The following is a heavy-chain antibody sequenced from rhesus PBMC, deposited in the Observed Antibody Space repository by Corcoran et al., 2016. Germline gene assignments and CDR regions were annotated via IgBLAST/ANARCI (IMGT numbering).Heavy chain of an antibody. V-gene: IGHV1-180*01. CDR1: GYTCTRYY. CDR3: TRSRYSSGRIQFDY. Sequence: QVQLVQSGAEIKQPGASVKLSCKASGYTCTRYYMHWWRQAPGHGLEWIGLISPYNDNKGYAQNCKGRVTITTDTSTSTGYMELSSLRSEDTAVYYCTRSRYSSGRIQFDYWGQGVLVTVSS. CDR2: ISPYNDNK. D-gene: IGHD6-31*01. J-gene: IGHJ4*01.